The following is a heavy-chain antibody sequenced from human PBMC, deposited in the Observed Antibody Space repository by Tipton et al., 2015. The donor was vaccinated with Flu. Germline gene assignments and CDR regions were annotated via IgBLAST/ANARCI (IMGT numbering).Heavy chain of an antibody. V-gene: IGHV4-59*08. CDR1: GGSLSAYY. Sequence: TLSLTCTVSGGSLSAYYWSWIRQPPGKGLEWIGFLSYRGSTNYNPSLKSRVSISVDPSKSQFSLRLRSVTAEDAAVYFCARLRRNDQRFFLGFDSWGQGTLVTVSS. J-gene: IGHJ4*02. CDR2: LSYRGST. CDR3: ARLRRNDQRFFLGFDS. D-gene: IGHD5-24*01.